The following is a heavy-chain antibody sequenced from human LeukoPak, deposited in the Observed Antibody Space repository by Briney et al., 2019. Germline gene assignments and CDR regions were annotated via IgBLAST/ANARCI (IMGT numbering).Heavy chain of an antibody. D-gene: IGHD4-17*01. V-gene: IGHV3-23*01. J-gene: IGHJ4*02. CDR3: AKGGVYGDYYFDY. Sequence: GGSLRLSGAASGFPFSTYAMSWVRQAPGKGLEWVSVISGSGGDTYYADSVKGRFTISGDNSKNTVYLQMNSLRAEDTALYYCAKGGVYGDYYFDYWGQGTLVTVSS. CDR1: GFPFSTYA. CDR2: ISGSGGDT.